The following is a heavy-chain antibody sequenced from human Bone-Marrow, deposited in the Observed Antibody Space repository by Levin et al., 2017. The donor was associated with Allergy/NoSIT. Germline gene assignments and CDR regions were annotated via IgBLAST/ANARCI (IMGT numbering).Heavy chain of an antibody. CDR1: GFIFSAYA. D-gene: IGHD2-2*01. Sequence: GESLKISCTASGFIFSAYAMHWVRQAPGKGLEWVAVMSFDGTNTYYADSVKGRFTISRDNSKNTLYLQMNSLRPEDSAVYSCARDDCLSTTCYWGYYFYGMDVWGQGTTVTVFS. V-gene: IGHV3-30-3*01. CDR3: ARDDCLSTTCYWGYYFYGMDV. CDR2: MSFDGTNT. J-gene: IGHJ6*02.